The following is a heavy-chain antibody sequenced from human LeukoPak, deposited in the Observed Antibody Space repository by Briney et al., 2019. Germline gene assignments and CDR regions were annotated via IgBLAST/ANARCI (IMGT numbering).Heavy chain of an antibody. CDR1: GFTFSSYG. D-gene: IGHD3-22*01. V-gene: IGHV3-30*18. Sequence: GGSLRLSCAASGFTFSSYGMHWVRQAPGKGLEWVAVISYDGSNKYYADSVKGRFTISRDNSKNTLYLQMNSLRAEDTAVYYCAKDQDTYYDSSGFDYWGQGTLVTVSS. CDR2: ISYDGSNK. J-gene: IGHJ4*02. CDR3: AKDQDTYYDSSGFDY.